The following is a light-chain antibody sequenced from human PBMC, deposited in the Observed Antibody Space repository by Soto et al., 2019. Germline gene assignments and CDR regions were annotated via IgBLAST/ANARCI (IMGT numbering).Light chain of an antibody. CDR2: HAS. J-gene: IGKJ1*01. V-gene: IGKV1-5*01. CDR3: QQYNSYPWT. CDR1: QFISSW. Sequence: DIQMTQSPSTLSASVGDRVTITCRASQFISSWLAWYQQKPGKVPKLLIFHASNLESGVPSRFSGSGSGTEFTLTISSLHPDDFATYYCQQYNSYPWTFGQGTKGEI.